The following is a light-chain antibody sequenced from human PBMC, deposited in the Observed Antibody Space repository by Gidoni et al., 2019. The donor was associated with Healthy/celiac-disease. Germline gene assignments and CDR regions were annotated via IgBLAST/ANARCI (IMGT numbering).Light chain of an antibody. V-gene: IGKV3D-15*01. CDR2: GAS. CDR3: QQYNDWPPYT. J-gene: IGKJ2*01. Sequence: EIVMTPSTATLSVSPGERATLSCRASQNIRSNLAWYQQKRGQAPRLLIYGASTRATGIPARFSGSGSGTEFTLTISSLQSEDFAVYYCQQYNDWPPYTFGQGTKLEIK. CDR1: QNIRSN.